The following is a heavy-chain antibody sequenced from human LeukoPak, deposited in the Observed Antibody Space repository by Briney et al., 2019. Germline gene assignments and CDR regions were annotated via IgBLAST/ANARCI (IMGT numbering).Heavy chain of an antibody. D-gene: IGHD3-3*01. CDR1: GFTFSSYG. J-gene: IGHJ3*02. V-gene: IGHV3-30*18. Sequence: PGRSLRLSCAASGFTFSSYGMHWVRQAPGKGLEWVAVISYDGSNKYYIDSVKGRFTISRDNSKNTLYLQMNSLRAEDTAVYYCAKRRVTYYDFWSGYGAFDIWGQGTMVTVSS. CDR2: ISYDGSNK. CDR3: AKRRVTYYDFWSGYGAFDI.